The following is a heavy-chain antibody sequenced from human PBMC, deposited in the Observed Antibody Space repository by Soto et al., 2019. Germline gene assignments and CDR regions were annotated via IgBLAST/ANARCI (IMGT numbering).Heavy chain of an antibody. CDR3: ARQPYGCSSTSCYYYYYMDV. CDR1: GGSISSSSYY. J-gene: IGHJ6*03. V-gene: IGHV4-39*01. D-gene: IGHD2-2*01. Sequence: SETLSLTCTVSGGSISSSSYYWGWIRQPPGKGLEWIGSNYYSGSTYYNPSLKCRVTISVDTSKNHFSLKLSSVTAADTAVYYCARQPYGCSSTSCYYYYYMDVWGKGTTVTVS. CDR2: NYYSGST.